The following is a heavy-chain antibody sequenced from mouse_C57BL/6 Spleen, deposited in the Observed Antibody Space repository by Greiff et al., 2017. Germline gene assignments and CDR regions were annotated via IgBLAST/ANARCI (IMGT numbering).Heavy chain of an antibody. CDR2: IYPGDGDT. CDR3: ARTFTTGLAMDY. D-gene: IGHD1-1*01. Sequence: QVQLQQSGPELVKPGASVKISCKASGYAFSSSWMNWVKQRPGKGLEWIGRIYPGDGDTNYNGKFKGKATLTADKSSSTAYMQLSSLTSEDSAVYFCARTFTTGLAMDYWGQGTSVTVSS. V-gene: IGHV1-82*01. J-gene: IGHJ4*01. CDR1: GYAFSSSW.